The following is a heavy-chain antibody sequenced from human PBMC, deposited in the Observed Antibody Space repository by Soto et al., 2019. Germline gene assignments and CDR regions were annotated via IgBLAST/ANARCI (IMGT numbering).Heavy chain of an antibody. CDR2: ISSSSSYI. CDR3: AVGSGQSSGYSYGLVDY. Sequence: GSLRLYCAASGFTFSSYSMNWVRQAPGKGLEWVSSISSSSSYIYYADSVKGRFTISRDNAKNSLYLQMNSLRAEDTAVYYCAVGSGQSSGYSYGLVDYWGQGTRVTV. V-gene: IGHV3-21*01. D-gene: IGHD5-18*01. CDR1: GFTFSSYS. J-gene: IGHJ4*02.